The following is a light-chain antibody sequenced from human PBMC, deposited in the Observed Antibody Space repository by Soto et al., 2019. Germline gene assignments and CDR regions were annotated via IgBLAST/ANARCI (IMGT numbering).Light chain of an antibody. CDR1: QSLLHSNGYNY. CDR2: LGS. J-gene: IGKJ4*01. V-gene: IGKV2-28*01. Sequence: DIVMIQSPLALPVTPGEPASISCRSSQSLLHSNGYNYLDWYLQQPGQSPQLLIVLGSNRASGVPDRFSGSGSGTDFTLKISRVEAGDVGIYYCMQSLQAPQLTFGGGTRVEIK. CDR3: MQSLQAPQLT.